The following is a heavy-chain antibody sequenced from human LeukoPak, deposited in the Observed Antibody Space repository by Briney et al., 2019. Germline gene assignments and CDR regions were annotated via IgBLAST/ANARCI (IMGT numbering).Heavy chain of an antibody. CDR3: ARGRPSGDGMDV. Sequence: SETLSLTCTVSGGSISSSSYYWSWIRQPPGKGLEWIGEINHSGSTNYNPSLKSRVTISVDTSKNQFSLKLSSVTAADTAVYYCARGRPSGDGMDVWGQGTTVTVSS. CDR1: GGSISSSSYY. D-gene: IGHD1-26*01. V-gene: IGHV4-39*07. CDR2: INHSGST. J-gene: IGHJ6*02.